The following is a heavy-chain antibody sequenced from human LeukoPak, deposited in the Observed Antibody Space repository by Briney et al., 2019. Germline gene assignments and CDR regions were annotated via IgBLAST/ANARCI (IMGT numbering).Heavy chain of an antibody. J-gene: IGHJ5*02. D-gene: IGHD3-3*01. V-gene: IGHV4-30-2*03. CDR2: IYQSGST. CDR1: GGSISTIGYS. Sequence: SETLSLTCDVSGGSISTIGYSWSWIRQPPGKGLEWIGYIYQSGSTSYNPSLKSRVTISVDTSKNQFSLKLSSVTAADTAVYYCARHGFRFLEWSAGNWFDPWGQGTLVTVSS. CDR3: ARHGFRFLEWSAGNWFDP.